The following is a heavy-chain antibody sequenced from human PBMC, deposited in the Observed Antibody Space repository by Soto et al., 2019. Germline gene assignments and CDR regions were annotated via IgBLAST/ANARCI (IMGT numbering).Heavy chain of an antibody. CDR1: GGSISSYY. V-gene: IGHV4-59*01. D-gene: IGHD3-10*01. J-gene: IGHJ6*02. Sequence: PSETLSLTCTVSGGSISSYYWSWIRQPPGKGLEWIGYIYYSGSTNYNPSLKSRVTISVDTSKNQFSLKLSSVTAADTAVYYCASSLVTGSGYYFDGMDVWGQGTTVTVSS. CDR2: IYYSGST. CDR3: ASSLVTGSGYYFDGMDV.